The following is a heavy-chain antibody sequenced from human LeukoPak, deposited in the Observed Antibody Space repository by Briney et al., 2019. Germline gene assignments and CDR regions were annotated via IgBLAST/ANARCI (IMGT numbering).Heavy chain of an antibody. V-gene: IGHV4-59*01. D-gene: IGHD5-18*01. Sequence: SETLSLTCTVSGGSISTYYWSWIRQPPGKGLEWIAYIDYRGSTTYNPSLRSRVTISVDTSRNQFALKLSSVTAADTAVYYCARSRSGYSYDHAAFEIWGQGTMVTVSS. CDR3: ARSRSGYSYDHAAFEI. CDR2: IDYRGST. J-gene: IGHJ3*02. CDR1: GGSISTYY.